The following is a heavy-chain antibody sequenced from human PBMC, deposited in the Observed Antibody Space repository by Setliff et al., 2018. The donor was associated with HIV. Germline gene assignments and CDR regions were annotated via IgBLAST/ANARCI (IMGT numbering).Heavy chain of an antibody. CDR1: GFTFSDSA. CDR3: TSGYYDSSGYYAY. V-gene: IGHV3-73*01. CDR2: IRSKANSYAT. J-gene: IGHJ4*02. Sequence: GGSLRLSCAASGFTFSDSAMHWVRQASGKGLEWVGRIRSKANSYATAYAASVKGRFTISRDDSKNTAYLQMNSLKTEDTAVYYCTSGYYDSSGYYAYWGQGTLVTVSS. D-gene: IGHD3-22*01.